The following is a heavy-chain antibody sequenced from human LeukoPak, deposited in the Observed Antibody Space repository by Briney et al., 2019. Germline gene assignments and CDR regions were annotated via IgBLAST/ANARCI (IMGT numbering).Heavy chain of an antibody. CDR1: GYTFTGYA. CDR3: AREGVEAIDAFDI. CDR2: INPIFGAT. J-gene: IGHJ3*02. V-gene: IGHV1-2*02. Sequence: ASVKVSCKASGYTFTGYAMRWVRQAPGQGLEWMGWINPIFGATNYAQKFQGRVTITRDTSISTAYMELSRLRSDDTAVYYCAREGVEAIDAFDIWGQGTMVTVSS. D-gene: IGHD2-15*01.